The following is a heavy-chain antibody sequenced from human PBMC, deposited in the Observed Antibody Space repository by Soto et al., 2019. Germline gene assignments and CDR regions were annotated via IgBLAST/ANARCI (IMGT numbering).Heavy chain of an antibody. CDR3: AKDRSSSLDGMDV. CDR1: GFTFSIYG. Sequence: GGSLRLSCAASGFTFSIYGMHWVRQAPGKGLEWVAVIWYDGSNKYYADSVKGRFTISRDNSKNTLYLQVNSLRAEDTAVYYCAKDRSSSLDGMDVWGQGTTVTVSS. J-gene: IGHJ6*02. CDR2: IWYDGSNK. V-gene: IGHV3-33*06. D-gene: IGHD6-13*01.